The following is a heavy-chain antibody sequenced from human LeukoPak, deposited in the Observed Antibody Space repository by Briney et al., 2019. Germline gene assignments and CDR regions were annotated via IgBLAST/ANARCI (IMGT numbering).Heavy chain of an antibody. CDR2: ISGSGGST. CDR3: AKDRVSPSGYFDY. J-gene: IGHJ4*02. V-gene: IGHV3-23*01. CDR1: GFTFSSYA. D-gene: IGHD3-10*01. Sequence: GGSLRLSCAASGFTFSSYAITWVRQAPGKGLEWVSAISGSGGSTYYADSVKGRFTISRDNSKNTLYLQMNSLRAEDTAVYYCAKDRVSPSGYFDYWGQGTLVTVSS.